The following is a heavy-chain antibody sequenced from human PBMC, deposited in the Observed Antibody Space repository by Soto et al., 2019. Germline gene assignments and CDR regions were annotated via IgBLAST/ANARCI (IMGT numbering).Heavy chain of an antibody. CDR2: ISAYNGNT. J-gene: IGHJ4*02. CDR3: ARGAYYDFSGGSSPDAYYFDY. CDR1: GYTFTSYG. D-gene: IGHD3-3*01. V-gene: IGHV1-18*01. Sequence: QVPLVQSGAEVKKPGASVKVSCKASGYTFTSYGISWVRQAPGQGREWMGWISAYNGNTNYAQKLQGRVTMTTDTSTSTPYMELRSLCSDDTAVYYCARGAYYDFSGGSSPDAYYFDYCGQGPLVTVSS.